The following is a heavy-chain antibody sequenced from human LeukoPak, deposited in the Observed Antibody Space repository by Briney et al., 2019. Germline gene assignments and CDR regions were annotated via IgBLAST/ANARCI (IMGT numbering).Heavy chain of an antibody. J-gene: IGHJ4*02. Sequence: GGSLRLSCAASGFTFTTYWMSWVRQAPGKGLEWVANISQDGTEKFYVDSVKGRFTISRDNAKNSLYLQMNSLRVEDTAVYYCAKVAKYYYGSETYYFFEHWGQGTPVTASS. V-gene: IGHV3-7*01. CDR2: ISQDGTEK. D-gene: IGHD3-10*01. CDR3: AKVAKYYYGSETYYFFEH. CDR1: GFTFTTYW.